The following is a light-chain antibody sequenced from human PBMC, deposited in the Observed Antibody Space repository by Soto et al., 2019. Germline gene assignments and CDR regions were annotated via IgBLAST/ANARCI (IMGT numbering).Light chain of an antibody. CDR1: QSLLHSNGYNY. CDR3: MQALQTPT. CDR2: LGS. Sequence: DIVMTQSPLSLPVTPGEPASISCRSSQSLLHSNGYNYLDWYLQKPGQSPQLLIYLGSNRASGVPDRFSRSGSGTDFTLKISRVEAEDVGVYYCMQALQTPTFGGGTKVEIK. J-gene: IGKJ4*01. V-gene: IGKV2-28*01.